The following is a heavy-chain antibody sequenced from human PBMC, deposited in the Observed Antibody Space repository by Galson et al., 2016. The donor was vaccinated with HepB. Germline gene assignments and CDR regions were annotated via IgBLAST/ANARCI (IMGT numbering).Heavy chain of an antibody. CDR2: IYSSGSP. CDR1: DGYY. CDR3: ARETYGSSGWFDP. D-gene: IGHD6-6*01. Sequence: DGYYWGWIRQRPGAGLEWIGYIYSSGSPYYSPSLRSRVTISQDTSKNQFSLKLTSVTVADTAVYYCARETYGSSGWFDPWGQGTLVTVSS. V-gene: IGHV4-31*02. J-gene: IGHJ5*02.